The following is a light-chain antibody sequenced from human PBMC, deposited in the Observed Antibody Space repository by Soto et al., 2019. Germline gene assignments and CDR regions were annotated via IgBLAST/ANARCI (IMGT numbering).Light chain of an antibody. CDR2: EVS. V-gene: IGLV2-8*01. CDR3: SSYAGSNNFV. CDR1: SCDGGGYNY. Sequence: SLLTQPPSASGSPGQSVTLSRPGTSCDGGGYNYVSLFQQHPGKAPKLMIYEVSKRPSGVPDRFSGSKSGNTASLTVSGLQAEDEADYYCSSYAGSNNFVFGTGTKVTVL. J-gene: IGLJ1*01.